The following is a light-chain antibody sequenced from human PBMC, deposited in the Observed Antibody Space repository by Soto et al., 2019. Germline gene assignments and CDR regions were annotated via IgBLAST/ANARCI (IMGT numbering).Light chain of an antibody. J-gene: IGKJ5*01. CDR1: QSISGY. CDR2: TAS. CDR3: QQYKNWPPIT. Sequence: DIQLNQSPSFLSATVGDRVTITCRASQSISGYLNWYQQKPGRAPKLLIYTASSLQSGVPSRFSGSGSGTEFTLTISSLQSEDFAVYYCQQYKNWPPITFGQGTLLEIK. V-gene: IGKV1-39*02.